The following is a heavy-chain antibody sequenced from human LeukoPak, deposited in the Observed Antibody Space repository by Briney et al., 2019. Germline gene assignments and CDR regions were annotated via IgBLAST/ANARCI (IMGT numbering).Heavy chain of an antibody. J-gene: IGHJ4*02. CDR1: GFTFSDYD. D-gene: IGHD6-19*01. Sequence: GGFLRLSCAVSGFTFSDYDMQWVRQATGKGLEWVSAIGTAGDTYYTGSVKGRFTISRENAKNSLYLQMNSLRAEDTAVYYCAKDNPIAVAGTVDYWGQGTLVTVSS. CDR3: AKDNPIAVAGTVDY. V-gene: IGHV3-13*01. CDR2: IGTAGDT.